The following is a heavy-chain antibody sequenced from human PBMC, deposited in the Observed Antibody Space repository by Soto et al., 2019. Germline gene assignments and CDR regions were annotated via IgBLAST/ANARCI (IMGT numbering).Heavy chain of an antibody. CDR3: ARTKTNYYYYGMDV. V-gene: IGHV3-33*01. CDR2: IWYDGSNK. D-gene: IGHD1-7*01. Sequence: GGSLRLSCAASGFTFSSYGMHWVRQAPGKGLEWVAVIWYDGSNKYYADSVKGRFTISRDNSKNTLYLQMNSLRAEDTAVYYCARTKTNYYYYGMDVWGQGTTVTVSS. J-gene: IGHJ6*02. CDR1: GFTFSSYG.